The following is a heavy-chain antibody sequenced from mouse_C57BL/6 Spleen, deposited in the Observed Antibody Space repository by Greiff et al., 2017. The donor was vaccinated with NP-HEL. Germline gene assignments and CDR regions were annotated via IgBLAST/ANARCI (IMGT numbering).Heavy chain of an antibody. CDR1: GYTFTSYW. Sequence: QVQLQQPGAELVMPGASVKLSCKASGYTFTSYWMHWVKQRPGQGLEWIGEIDPSDSYTNYNQKFKGKSTLTVDKSSSTAYMQLSSLTSEDSAVYYCARREDDYWYFDDWGTGTTVTVSS. CDR2: IDPSDSYT. J-gene: IGHJ1*03. D-gene: IGHD2-3*01. CDR3: ARREDDYWYFDD. V-gene: IGHV1-69*01.